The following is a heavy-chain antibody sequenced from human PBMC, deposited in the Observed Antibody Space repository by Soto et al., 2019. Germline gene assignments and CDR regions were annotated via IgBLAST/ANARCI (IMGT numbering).Heavy chain of an antibody. CDR3: ARATDYYDSSGYYANY. Sequence: QVQLVQSGAEVKKPGASVKVSCKASGYTFTGYYMHWVRQAPGQGLEWMGWINPNSGGTNYAQKFQGRVTMTRDTSISTAYMELSRLRSEDTAVYYCARATDYYDSSGYYANYWGQGTLVTVSS. V-gene: IGHV1-2*02. CDR2: INPNSGGT. D-gene: IGHD3-22*01. CDR1: GYTFTGYY. J-gene: IGHJ4*02.